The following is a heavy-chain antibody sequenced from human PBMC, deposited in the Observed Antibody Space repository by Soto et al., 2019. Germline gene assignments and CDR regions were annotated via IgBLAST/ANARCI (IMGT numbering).Heavy chain of an antibody. V-gene: IGHV3-30-3*01. CDR1: GFTFSSYA. D-gene: IGHD5-18*01. CDR2: ISYDGSNK. CDR3: ARAATDTAMVDYYYYGMDV. J-gene: IGHJ6*02. Sequence: GGSLRLSCAASGFTFSSYAMHWVRQAPGKGLEWVAVISYDGSNKYYADSVKGRFTISRDNSKNTLYLQMNSLRAEDTAVYYCARAATDTAMVDYYYYGMDVWGQGTTVTVSS.